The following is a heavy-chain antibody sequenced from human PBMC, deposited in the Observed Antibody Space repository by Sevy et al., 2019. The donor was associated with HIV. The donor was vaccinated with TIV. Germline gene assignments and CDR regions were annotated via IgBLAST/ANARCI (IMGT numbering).Heavy chain of an antibody. CDR3: ARGDLYGDYRIDY. CDR1: GFTFRSNA. D-gene: IGHD4-17*01. CDR2: ISGSGGNT. Sequence: VGSLRLSCAASGFTFRSNAMTWVLQAPGKGLEWVSSISGSGGNTYYAVSVKGRFTVSRDNSKNTLYLRMNSLTVEDTAVYYCARGDLYGDYRIDYWGQGTLVTVSS. V-gene: IGHV3-23*01. J-gene: IGHJ4*02.